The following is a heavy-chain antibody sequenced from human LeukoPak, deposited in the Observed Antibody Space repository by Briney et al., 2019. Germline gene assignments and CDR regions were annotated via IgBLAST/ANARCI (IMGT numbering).Heavy chain of an antibody. CDR2: IYSGGST. CDR1: GFTFSSYA. V-gene: IGHV3-66*01. Sequence: GGSLRLSCAASGFTFSSYAMSWVRQTPGKGLEWVSVIYSGGSTYYADSVKGRFTISRDNSKNTLYLQMNSLRAEDTAVYYCARDDLELSYYWGQGTLVTVSS. J-gene: IGHJ4*02. CDR3: ARDDLELSYY. D-gene: IGHD1-7*01.